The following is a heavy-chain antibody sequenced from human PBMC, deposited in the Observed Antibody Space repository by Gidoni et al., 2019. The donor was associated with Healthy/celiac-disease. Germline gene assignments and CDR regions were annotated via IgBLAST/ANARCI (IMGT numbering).Heavy chain of an antibody. V-gene: IGHV3-64*01. J-gene: IGHJ6*02. Sequence: EVQLVESGGGLVQPGGSLRLSCAASGFTFSSYAMHWVRQAPGKGLEYVSTISSNGGSTYYANSVKGRFTISRDNSKNTLYLQMGSLRAEDMAVYYCARDMLGGSGMDVWGQGTTVTVSS. D-gene: IGHD3-10*02. CDR3: ARDMLGGSGMDV. CDR2: ISSNGGST. CDR1: GFTFSSYA.